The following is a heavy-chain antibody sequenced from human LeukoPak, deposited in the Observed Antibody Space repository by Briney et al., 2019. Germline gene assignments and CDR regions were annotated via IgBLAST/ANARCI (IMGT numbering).Heavy chain of an antibody. CDR2: ISGSGGST. J-gene: IGHJ4*02. D-gene: IGHD2-15*01. V-gene: IGHV3-23*01. CDR1: RFTFSSYA. CDR3: AKDDRSLTNVVAAN. Sequence: AGGSLRLSCAASRFTFSSYAMGWVRQAPGKGLEWVSAISGSGGSTYYADSVKGRFTISRDNSKNTLYLQMNSLRAEDTAVYYCAKDDRSLTNVVAANWGQGTLVTVSS.